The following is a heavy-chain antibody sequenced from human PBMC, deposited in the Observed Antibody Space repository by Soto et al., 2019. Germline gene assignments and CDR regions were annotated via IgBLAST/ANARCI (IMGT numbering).Heavy chain of an antibody. CDR3: ARGEGRITIFGVVIREYNWFDP. Sequence: SETLSLTCAVYGGSFSGYYWSWIRQPPGKGLEWIGEINHSGGTNYNPSLKSRVTISVDTSKNQFSLKLSSVTAADTAVYYCARGEGRITIFGVVIREYNWFDPWGQGTLVTVSS. D-gene: IGHD3-3*01. CDR2: INHSGGT. CDR1: GGSFSGYY. V-gene: IGHV4-34*01. J-gene: IGHJ5*02.